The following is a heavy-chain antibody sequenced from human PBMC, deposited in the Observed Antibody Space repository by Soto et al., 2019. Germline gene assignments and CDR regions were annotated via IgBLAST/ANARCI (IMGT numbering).Heavy chain of an antibody. CDR3: ARDGVGATAFFGYLDY. Sequence: GGSLRLSCTASGFTFSSHWMHWVRQAPGQGLEGVSRISTDGSFTTYADSVKGRFTISRDNSKNTVYLQMNSLRAEDTAVYYCARDGVGATAFFGYLDYWGQGALVTVSS. CDR2: ISTDGSFT. D-gene: IGHD1-26*01. J-gene: IGHJ4*02. CDR1: GFTFSSHW. V-gene: IGHV3-74*03.